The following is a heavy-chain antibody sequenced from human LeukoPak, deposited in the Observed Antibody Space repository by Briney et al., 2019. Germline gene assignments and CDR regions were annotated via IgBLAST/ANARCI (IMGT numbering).Heavy chain of an antibody. Sequence: SETLSLTCTVSGGSISSGGYYWSWIRQHPGKGLEWIGYIYYSGSTYYNPSLKSRVTISVDTSKNQFSLKLSSVTAADTAVYYCARIGVATTSSFDYWGQGALVTVSS. J-gene: IGHJ4*02. CDR2: IYYSGST. D-gene: IGHD5-12*01. V-gene: IGHV4-31*03. CDR3: ARIGVATTSSFDY. CDR1: GGSISSGGYY.